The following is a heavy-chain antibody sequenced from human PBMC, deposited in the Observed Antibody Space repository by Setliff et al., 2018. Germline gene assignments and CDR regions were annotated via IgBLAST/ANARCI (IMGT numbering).Heavy chain of an antibody. D-gene: IGHD6-6*01. Sequence: PSETLSLTCAVYGGSFSGYYWGWIRQPPGKGLEWVGEINHRGSTTYNPSLKSRVTISVDTSKDQFSLKVISMTAADTAVYYCARGRNIAARLLDSWGQGTLVTVSS. CDR1: GGSFSGYY. J-gene: IGHJ4*02. CDR2: INHRGST. V-gene: IGHV4-34*01. CDR3: ARGRNIAARLLDS.